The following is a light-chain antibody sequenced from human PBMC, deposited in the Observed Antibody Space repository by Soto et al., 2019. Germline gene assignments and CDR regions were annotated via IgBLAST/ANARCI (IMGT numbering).Light chain of an antibody. CDR3: VLYLSSGIVA. Sequence: QAVVTQEPSFSVSPGGTVTLTCGLSSGSVSTSYYPSWYQQTPGQAPRTLIYSTNTRSSGVPDRFSGSILGNRAALTITGAQADDESDYYCVLYLSSGIVAFGGGTKVTVL. CDR1: SGSVSTSYY. CDR2: STN. J-gene: IGLJ2*01. V-gene: IGLV8-61*01.